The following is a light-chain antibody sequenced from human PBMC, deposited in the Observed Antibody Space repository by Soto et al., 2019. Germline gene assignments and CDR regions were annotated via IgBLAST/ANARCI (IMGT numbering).Light chain of an antibody. CDR3: QHYGASPWT. V-gene: IGKV3-20*01. Sequence: NVLTQSPGTLSLSPGQRATLSCRASQSLRGNYLAWYQQKPGQAPRVLIYRASIRATGISDRFSGSGSGTDFTLTISRLEPEDFAVYYCQHYGASPWTFGQGTKVEIK. CDR1: QSLRGNY. J-gene: IGKJ1*01. CDR2: RAS.